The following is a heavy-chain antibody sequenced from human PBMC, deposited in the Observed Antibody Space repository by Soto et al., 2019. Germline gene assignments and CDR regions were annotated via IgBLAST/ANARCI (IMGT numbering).Heavy chain of an antibody. J-gene: IGHJ6*02. V-gene: IGHV1-69*13. CDR1: GGTFSSYA. D-gene: IGHD3-22*01. Sequence: ASVKVSCKASGGTFSSYAISWVRQAPGQGLEWMGGIIPIFGTANYAQKFQGRVTITADESTSTAYMELSSLRSEDTAVYYCARGPVVVIPSGMDVWGQGTAVTVSS. CDR2: IIPIFGTA. CDR3: ARGPVVVIPSGMDV.